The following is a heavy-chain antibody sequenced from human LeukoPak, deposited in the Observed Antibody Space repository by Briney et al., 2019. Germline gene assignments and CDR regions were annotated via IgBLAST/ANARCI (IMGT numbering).Heavy chain of an antibody. Sequence: SVKVSCKASGGTFSSYAISWVRQAPGQGLEWMGGIIPIFGTANYAQKFQGRVTITTDESTSTAYMELSSLRAEDTAVYYCTRVPLITIFGVAKYYFDYWGQGTLVTVSS. J-gene: IGHJ4*02. CDR2: IIPIFGTA. V-gene: IGHV1-69*05. CDR1: GGTFSSYA. CDR3: TRVPLITIFGVAKYYFDY. D-gene: IGHD3-3*01.